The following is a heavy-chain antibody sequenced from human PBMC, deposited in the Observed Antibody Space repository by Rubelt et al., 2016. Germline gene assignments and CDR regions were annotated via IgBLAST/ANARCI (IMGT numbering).Heavy chain of an antibody. D-gene: IGHD1-26*01. V-gene: IGHV4-34*01. CDR3: ARHDTGSFLFDF. Sequence: QVQLQESGPTLVKPSGTLSLTCAVYGGSFSGYSWTWIRQPPGKGLEWLGEIDHSGNTDYIPSLKSRVSISVDTSKKQISLKMSSVTAADTAVYYCARHDTGSFLFDFWGQGTPVTVSS. J-gene: IGHJ4*02. CDR1: GGSFSGYS. CDR2: IDHSGNT.